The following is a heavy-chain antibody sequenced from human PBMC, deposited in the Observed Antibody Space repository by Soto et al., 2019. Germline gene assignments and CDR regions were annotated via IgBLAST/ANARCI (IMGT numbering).Heavy chain of an antibody. CDR3: ARAVSGYYDSSGYSFVN. J-gene: IGHJ4*02. V-gene: IGHV4-59*01. CDR2: IYYSGST. D-gene: IGHD3-22*01. CDR1: VGSISSYY. Sequence: PSETLSLTCTVSVGSISSYYWSWIRQPPGKGLEWIGYIYYSGSTNYNPSLKSRVTISVDTSKNQFSLKLSSVTAADTAVYYCARAVSGYYDSSGYSFVNWGQGKLVTASS.